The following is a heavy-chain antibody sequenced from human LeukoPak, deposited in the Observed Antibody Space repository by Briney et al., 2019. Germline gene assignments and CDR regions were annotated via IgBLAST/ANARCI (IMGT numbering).Heavy chain of an antibody. CDR2: INHNGNVN. Sequence: GGSLRLSCAASGFTFSSYWMNWARQAPGKGLEWVASINHNGNVNYYVDSVKGRFTISRDNAKNSLYLQMNSLRAEDTALYYCARDQRGGTYSDYWGQGTLVTVSS. CDR1: GFTFSSYW. D-gene: IGHD1-26*01. J-gene: IGHJ4*02. CDR3: ARDQRGGTYSDY. V-gene: IGHV3-7*01.